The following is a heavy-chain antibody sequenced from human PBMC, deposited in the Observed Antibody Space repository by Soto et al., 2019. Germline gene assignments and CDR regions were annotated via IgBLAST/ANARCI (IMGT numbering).Heavy chain of an antibody. V-gene: IGHV4-34*01. J-gene: IGHJ6*03. CDR3: ARGLLLWFGELSRRGGYYYYMDD. CDR1: GGSFSGYY. CDR2: INDSVST. D-gene: IGHD3-10*01. Sequence: QVQLQQWGAGLLKPSETLSLTCAVYGGSFSGYYWSWIRQTPGKGLEWIGEINDSVSTNYNPSLKSPVTILVDTPNNEFSRKLSSFTAADAAVYYCARGLLLWFGELSRRGGYYYYMDDWGKGTAVTVSS.